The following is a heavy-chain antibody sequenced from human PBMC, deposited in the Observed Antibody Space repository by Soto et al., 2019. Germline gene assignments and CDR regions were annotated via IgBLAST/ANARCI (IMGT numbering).Heavy chain of an antibody. D-gene: IGHD3-10*01. V-gene: IGHV3-23*01. Sequence: GGSLRLSCAASGFTFSSYAMSWVRQAPGKGLEWVSAISGSGGSTYYADSVKGRFTISRDNSKNTLYLQMNSLRAEDTAVYYCAKDGSSGSYYGYYYYGMDVWGQGTTVTVSS. CDR2: ISGSGGST. CDR3: AKDGSSGSYYGYYYYGMDV. J-gene: IGHJ6*02. CDR1: GFTFSSYA.